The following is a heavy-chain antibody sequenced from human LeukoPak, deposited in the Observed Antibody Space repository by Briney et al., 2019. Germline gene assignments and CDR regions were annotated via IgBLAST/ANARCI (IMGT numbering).Heavy chain of an antibody. V-gene: IGHV3-30*02. D-gene: IGHD2-2*01. J-gene: IGHJ4*02. Sequence: GGSLRLSCAASGFTFSSYGMHWVRQAPGKGLEWVAFIRYDGSNKYYADSVKGRFTISRDNSKNTLYLQMNSLRAEDTAVHYCAKTLGYCSSTSCHSPGYWGQGTLVTVSS. CDR3: AKTLGYCSSTSCHSPGY. CDR1: GFTFSSYG. CDR2: IRYDGSNK.